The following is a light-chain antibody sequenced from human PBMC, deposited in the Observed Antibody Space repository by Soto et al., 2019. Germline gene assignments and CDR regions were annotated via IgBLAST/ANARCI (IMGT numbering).Light chain of an antibody. J-gene: IGLJ1*01. CDR3: SSYTTDSTYV. V-gene: IGLV2-14*01. CDR1: SSDVGGYNY. CDR2: DVS. Sequence: SALTRPASVSGSPGQSITISCPGTSSDVGGYNYVSWYQEHPGKAPKLMIYDVSNRPSGVSNRFSGSKSGNTASLTISGLQAEDEADYYCSSYTTDSTYVFGTGTKVTVL.